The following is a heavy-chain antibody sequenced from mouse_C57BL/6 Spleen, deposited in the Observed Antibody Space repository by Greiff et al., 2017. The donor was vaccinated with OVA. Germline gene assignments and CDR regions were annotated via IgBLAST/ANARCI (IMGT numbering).Heavy chain of an antibody. CDR2: INPSNGGT. CDR1: GYTFTSYW. CDR3: ASDGYYNAWFAY. V-gene: IGHV1-53*01. Sequence: QVQLQQPGTELVKPGASVKLSCKASGYTFTSYWMHWVKQRPGQGHEWIGNINPSNGGTNYNEKFKSKATLTVDKSSSTAYMQLSSLTSEDSAVYYCASDGYYNAWFAYWGQGTLVTVSA. D-gene: IGHD2-3*01. J-gene: IGHJ3*01.